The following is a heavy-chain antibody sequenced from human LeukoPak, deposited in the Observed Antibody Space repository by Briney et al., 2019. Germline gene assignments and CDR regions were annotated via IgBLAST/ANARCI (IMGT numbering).Heavy chain of an antibody. D-gene: IGHD3-22*01. J-gene: IGHJ4*02. CDR1: GGSISSSSYY. Sequence: SETLSLTCTVSGGSISSSSYYRGWIRQPPGKGMEWIGSIYYSGSTYYNPSLKSRVTISVDTSKNQFSLKLSSVTAADTAVYYCARTSSGYSRSTKYYFDYWGQGTLVTVSS. CDR3: ARTSSGYSRSTKYYFDY. V-gene: IGHV4-39*01. CDR2: IYYSGST.